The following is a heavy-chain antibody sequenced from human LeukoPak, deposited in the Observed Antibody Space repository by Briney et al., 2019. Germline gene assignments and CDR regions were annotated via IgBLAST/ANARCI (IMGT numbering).Heavy chain of an antibody. CDR1: GYTFIGYH. D-gene: IGHD3-3*01. CDR2: ISTYNGNT. V-gene: IGHV1-18*04. Sequence: ASVKVSCKASGYTFIGYHMHWMRQAPGQGLEWMGWISTYNGNTNYAQKLQGRVTMTTDTSTSTAHMELRSLRSDDTAVYYCARGNYDFWSGYPTSTHYFDYWGQGTLVTVSS. CDR3: ARGNYDFWSGYPTSTHYFDY. J-gene: IGHJ4*02.